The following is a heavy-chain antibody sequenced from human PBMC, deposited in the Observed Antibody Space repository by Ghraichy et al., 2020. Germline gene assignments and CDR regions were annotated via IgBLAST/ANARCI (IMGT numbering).Heavy chain of an antibody. D-gene: IGHD2-2*01. J-gene: IGHJ4*02. V-gene: IGHV3-7*03. CDR1: GFTIGTNY. Sequence: GESLNISCVASGFTIGTNYMTWVRKAPGKGLEWVANINQDGSEKYYVDSVKGRFTIARDNPKNSLYLEMNSLRVEDTAVYYCATRKCTSIRCHAASHLCFDYWGQGVLVTVSS. CDR3: ATRKCTSIRCHAASHLCFDY. CDR2: INQDGSEK.